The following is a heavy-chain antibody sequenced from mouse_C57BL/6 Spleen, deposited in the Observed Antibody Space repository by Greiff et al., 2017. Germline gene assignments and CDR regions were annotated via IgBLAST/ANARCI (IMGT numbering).Heavy chain of an antibody. CDR2: INPYNGGT. V-gene: IGHV1-19*01. D-gene: IGHD3-2*02. CDR1: GYTFTDYY. J-gene: IGHJ3*01. Sequence: EVQLQQSGPVLVKPGASVKMSCKASGYTFTDYYMNWVKQSHGKSLEWIGVINPYNGGTSYNQKFKGKATLTVDKSSSTAYMELNSLTSEDSAVYYCARAWTAQAWFAYWGQGTLVTVSA. CDR3: ARAWTAQAWFAY.